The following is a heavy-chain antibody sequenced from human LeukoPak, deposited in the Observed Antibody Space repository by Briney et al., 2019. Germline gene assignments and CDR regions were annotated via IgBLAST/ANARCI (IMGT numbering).Heavy chain of an antibody. CDR2: ISGSSGTT. V-gene: IGHV3-23*01. Sequence: GGSLRLSCAASGFTFSNYAMSWVRQAPGKGLEWVSGISGSSGTTYYTDSVQGRFTISRDNSKDTLYLQMNSLRDDDTAIYYCAKSWSCVQHNDWLCYFDYWGQGTLVTVSS. CDR1: GFTFSNYA. CDR3: AKSWSCVQHNDWLCYFDY. J-gene: IGHJ4*02. D-gene: IGHD3-9*01.